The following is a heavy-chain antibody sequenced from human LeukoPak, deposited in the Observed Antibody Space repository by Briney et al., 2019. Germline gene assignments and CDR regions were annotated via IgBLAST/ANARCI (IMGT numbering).Heavy chain of an antibody. CDR2: ISYDGSNK. D-gene: IGHD1-26*01. CDR3: ARGDGMVGATDY. Sequence: GRSLRLSCAASGFTFSSYAMHWVRQAPGKGLEWVAVISYDGSNKYYADSVKGRFTISRDNSKNTLYLQMNSLRAEDTAVYYCARGDGMVGATDYWGQGTLVTVSS. J-gene: IGHJ4*02. V-gene: IGHV3-30*04. CDR1: GFTFSSYA.